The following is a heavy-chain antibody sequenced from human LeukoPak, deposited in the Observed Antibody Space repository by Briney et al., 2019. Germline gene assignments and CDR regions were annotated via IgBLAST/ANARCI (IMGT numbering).Heavy chain of an antibody. CDR3: ARRTGAYSYYYYYMDV. D-gene: IGHD4/OR15-4a*01. CDR2: IYYSGST. J-gene: IGHJ6*03. V-gene: IGHV4-39*01. Sequence: SETLSLTCTVSGGSISSSSYYWGWIRQPPGKGLEWIGSIYYSGSTYYNPSLKSRVTISVDTSKNQFSLKLSSVTAADTAVYYCARRTGAYSYYYYYMDVWGKGTPVTVSS. CDR1: GGSISSSSYY.